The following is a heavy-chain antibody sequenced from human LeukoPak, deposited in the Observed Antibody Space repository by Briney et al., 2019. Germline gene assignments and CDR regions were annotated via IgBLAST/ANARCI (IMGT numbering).Heavy chain of an antibody. CDR1: GYTFTSYD. CDR2: MNPNSGNT. Sequence: GASVKVSCKASGYTFTSYDINWVRQATGQGLEWMGWMNPNSGNTGYAQKFQGRVTMTRNTSISTAYMELSSLRSEDTAVYYCARWGYCSGGSCYYAFDIWGQGTMVTVSS. J-gene: IGHJ3*02. V-gene: IGHV1-8*01. D-gene: IGHD2-15*01. CDR3: ARWGYCSGGSCYYAFDI.